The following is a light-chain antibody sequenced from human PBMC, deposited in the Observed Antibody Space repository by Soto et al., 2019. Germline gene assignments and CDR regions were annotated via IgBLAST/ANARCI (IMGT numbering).Light chain of an antibody. CDR3: ASHSISGIWM. V-gene: IGLV2-14*03. Sequence: QSALTQPASVSGSPGQSITISCTGTNSDIGDYNFVSWYQQHPAKVPKLMIYEVSNRPSGVSNRFSGSKSGNTASLTISGLQAEDEADYYCASHSISGIWMFGGGTKLTVL. CDR1: NSDIGDYNF. CDR2: EVS. J-gene: IGLJ3*02.